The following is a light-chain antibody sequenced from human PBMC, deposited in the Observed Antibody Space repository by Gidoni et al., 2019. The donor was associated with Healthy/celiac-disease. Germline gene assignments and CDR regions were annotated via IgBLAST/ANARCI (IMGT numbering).Light chain of an antibody. CDR3: CSYAGSSTL. J-gene: IGLJ2*01. CDR2: EVS. Sequence: QSALTQPASVSGSPVQSITISCTGTSSDVGSYNLVSWYQQPPGKAPKLMIYEVSKRPSGVSNRFSGSKSGNTASLTISGLQAEDEADYYCCSYAGSSTLFGGGTKLTVL. CDR1: SSDVGSYNL. V-gene: IGLV2-23*02.